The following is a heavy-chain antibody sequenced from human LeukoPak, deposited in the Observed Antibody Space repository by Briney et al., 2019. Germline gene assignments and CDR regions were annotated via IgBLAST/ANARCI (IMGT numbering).Heavy chain of an antibody. CDR2: ISAYNGNT. D-gene: IGHD3-3*01. J-gene: IGHJ4*02. Sequence: GASVKVSCKASGYTFTRYGISWVRQAPGQGLEWMGWISAYNGNTNYAQKLQGRVTMTTDTSTSTAYMELRSLRSDDTAVYYCARSYDFWSGYYQYFDYWGQGTLVTVSS. CDR1: GYTFTRYG. CDR3: ARSYDFWSGYYQYFDY. V-gene: IGHV1-18*01.